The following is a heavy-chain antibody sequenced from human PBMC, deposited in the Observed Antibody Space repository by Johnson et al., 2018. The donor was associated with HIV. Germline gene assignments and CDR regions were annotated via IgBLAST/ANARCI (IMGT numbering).Heavy chain of an antibody. J-gene: IGHJ3*02. CDR1: GFGFSTYY. CDR3: ARALLIAARPVGAFDI. CDR2: ISSSGSSI. Sequence: QVQLVESGGGLVKPGGSLRLSCVTSGFGFSTYYMSWIRQAPGKGLECLSYISSSGSSIYYTDSVKGRFTISRDNTKKSLYLQMNSLTADDTAIYYCARALLIAARPVGAFDIWGQGTMVTVSS. V-gene: IGHV3-11*04. D-gene: IGHD6-6*01.